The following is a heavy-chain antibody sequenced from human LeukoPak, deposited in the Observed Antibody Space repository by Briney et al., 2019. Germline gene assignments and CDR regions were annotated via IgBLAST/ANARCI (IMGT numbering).Heavy chain of an antibody. CDR1: GFTFSSYA. CDR2: ISVGGGDT. D-gene: IGHD3-16*01. CDR3: AKLNLGEMAYFDS. Sequence: GGSLRLSYAASGFTFSSYAMSWVRQAPGKGLEWVSSISVGGGDTFASDSVKGRFTITRENSKNTLYLQMTGLRVEDTAVYFCAKLNLGEMAYFDSWGQGTLVTVSS. V-gene: IGHV3-23*01. J-gene: IGHJ4*02.